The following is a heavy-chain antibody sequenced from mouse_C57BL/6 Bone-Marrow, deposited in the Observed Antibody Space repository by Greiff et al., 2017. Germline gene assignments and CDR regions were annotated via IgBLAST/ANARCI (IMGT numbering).Heavy chain of an antibody. J-gene: IGHJ2*01. Sequence: MLVESGGDLVKPGGSLKLSCAASGFTFSSYGMSWVRQTPDKRLEWVATISSGGSYTYYPDSVKGRFTISRDNAKNTLYLQMSSLKSEDTAMYYCARLPITTVVGFDYWGEGTTLTVSS. V-gene: IGHV5-6*02. CDR2: ISSGGSYT. CDR1: GFTFSSYG. D-gene: IGHD1-1*01. CDR3: ARLPITTVVGFDY.